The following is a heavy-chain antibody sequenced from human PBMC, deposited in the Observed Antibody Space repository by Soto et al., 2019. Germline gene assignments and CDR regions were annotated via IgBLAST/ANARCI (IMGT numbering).Heavy chain of an antibody. CDR1: DGSISTYY. CDR2: IYYSGST. CDR3: ARKYCSGGSCYENWFDP. Sequence: PSETLSLTCTVADGSISTYYWSWIRQPPGKGLEWIGYIYYSGSTNYNPSLKSRVTISVDTSKNQFSLKLSSVTAADTAVYYCARKYCSGGSCYENWFDPWGQGTLVTVSS. D-gene: IGHD2-15*01. V-gene: IGHV4-59*08. J-gene: IGHJ5*02.